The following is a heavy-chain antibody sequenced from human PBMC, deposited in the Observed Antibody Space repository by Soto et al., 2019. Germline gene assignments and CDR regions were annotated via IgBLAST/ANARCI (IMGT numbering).Heavy chain of an antibody. CDR3: ARVLNVPRLGDFWRTAYYYGMDV. CDR2: ISYDGSNK. Sequence: PGGSLRLSCAASGFTFSSYAMHWVRQAPGKGLEWMAVISYDGSNKYYADSVKGRFTISRDNSKNTLYLQMNSLRAEDTAVYYCARVLNVPRLGDFWRTAYYYGMDVWGQGTTVTVSS. D-gene: IGHD3-3*01. J-gene: IGHJ6*02. CDR1: GFTFSSYA. V-gene: IGHV3-30-3*01.